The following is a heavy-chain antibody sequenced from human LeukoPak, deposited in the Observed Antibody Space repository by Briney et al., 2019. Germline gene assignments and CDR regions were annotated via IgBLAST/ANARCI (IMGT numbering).Heavy chain of an antibody. CDR3: ASRGFGIRQSWFDP. V-gene: IGHV3-7*01. CDR2: INQDGSQK. CDR1: GFTFSSYW. J-gene: IGHJ5*02. Sequence: GGSLRLSCAASGFTFSSYWMSWVRQAPGKGLEWVANINQDGSQKYYVDSVKGRFTISRDNAKKSLFLQMNSLRAEDTAVYYCASRGFGIRQSWFDPWGQGTLVTVSS. D-gene: IGHD3-10*01.